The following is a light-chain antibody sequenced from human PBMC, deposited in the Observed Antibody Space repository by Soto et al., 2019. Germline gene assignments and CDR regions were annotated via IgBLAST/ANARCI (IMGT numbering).Light chain of an antibody. Sequence: QSALAQPPSASGSPGQSVTISCTGTKNDIGVYDFVSWYQHHPGKAPRLIIYEVVQRPSGVPDRFSGSKSGNTASLTVSGLQAAEEAHYFCKSYAGSNTYVLGSGTKV. J-gene: IGLJ1*01. CDR1: KNDIGVYDF. CDR2: EVV. V-gene: IGLV2-8*01. CDR3: KSYAGSNTYV.